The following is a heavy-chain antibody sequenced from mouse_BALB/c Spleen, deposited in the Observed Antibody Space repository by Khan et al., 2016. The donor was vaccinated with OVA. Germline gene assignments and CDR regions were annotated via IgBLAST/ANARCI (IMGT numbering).Heavy chain of an antibody. Sequence: QVQLQQPGAELARPGASVKMSCKASGYTFPSNTMHWVKQRPGQGLEWIGYINPRSDYTIYNQKFKDKATLTADISSTTAYMQLSNLTSDDSAVNYYGRRTTGYAMDYWGQGTSVTVSS. J-gene: IGHJ4*01. CDR2: INPRSDYT. CDR3: GRRTTGYAMDY. CDR1: GYTFPSNT. V-gene: IGHV1-4*01. D-gene: IGHD2-14*01.